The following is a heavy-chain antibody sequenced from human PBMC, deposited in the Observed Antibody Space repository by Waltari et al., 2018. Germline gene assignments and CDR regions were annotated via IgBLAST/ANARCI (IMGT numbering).Heavy chain of an antibody. Sequence: QVQLVESGGGVVQPGRSLRLSCAASGFTFSNYAMTWVRQAPGKGLGWVAICSYDGSKKYYADSVKGRFTISRDNSKNTLYLQMNSLRAEDTAVYYCARDGWTYYDSSGYYLPWGQGTLVTVSS. CDR2: CSYDGSKK. D-gene: IGHD3-22*01. J-gene: IGHJ5*02. CDR3: ARDGWTYYDSSGYYLP. CDR1: GFTFSNYA. V-gene: IGHV3-30-3*01.